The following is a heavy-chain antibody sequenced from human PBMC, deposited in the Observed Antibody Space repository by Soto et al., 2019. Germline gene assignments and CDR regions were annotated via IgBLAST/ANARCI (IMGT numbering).Heavy chain of an antibody. CDR1: GGTFSTYT. CDR3: AGDPDSHYNDSHASSYP. D-gene: IGHD4-4*01. Sequence: QVQLVQSGAEVKKPGSSVKVSCKASGGTFSTYTITWVRQAPGHGLEWMGRIIPIIGIINYAQKFQGRVNISADKFTGTAYMELTGLRSDDTAVYYCAGDPDSHYNDSHASSYPWGQGTLVTVSS. V-gene: IGHV1-69*08. CDR2: IIPIIGII. J-gene: IGHJ4*02.